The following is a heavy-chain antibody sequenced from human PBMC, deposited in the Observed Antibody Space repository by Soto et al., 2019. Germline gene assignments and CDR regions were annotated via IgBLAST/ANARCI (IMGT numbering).Heavy chain of an antibody. CDR2: IYYNGNT. J-gene: IGHJ4*02. Sequence: QVQLQEAGPGLVKPLETLSLTCSVSGSTISNQYWSWIRQPPGKGLERIGYIYYNGNTNYNPSLTSRDTLSVDTSRNQISMKLTTVTAADTAVYYCTRANWYSEYWGQGTLVTVSS. CDR3: TRANWYSEY. D-gene: IGHD7-27*01. V-gene: IGHV4-59*11. CDR1: GSTISNQY.